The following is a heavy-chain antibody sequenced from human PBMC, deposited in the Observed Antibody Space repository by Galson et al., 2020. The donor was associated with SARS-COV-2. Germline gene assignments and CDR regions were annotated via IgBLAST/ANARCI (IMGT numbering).Heavy chain of an antibody. J-gene: IGHJ4*02. Sequence: TGGSLRLSCAASGFTFDDYAMHWVRQAPGKGLEWVSGISWNSGSIGYADSVKGRFTISRDNAKNSLYLQMNSLRAEDTALYYCAKDLIVGRAGYWGQGTLVTVSS. CDR2: ISWNSGSI. D-gene: IGHD2-2*01. CDR1: GFTFDDYA. V-gene: IGHV3-9*01. CDR3: AKDLIVGRAGY.